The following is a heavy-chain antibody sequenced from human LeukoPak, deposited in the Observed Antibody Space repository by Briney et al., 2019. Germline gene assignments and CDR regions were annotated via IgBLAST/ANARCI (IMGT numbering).Heavy chain of an antibody. Sequence: SVKVSCKASGGTFSSYTTSWVRQAPGQGLEWMGRIIPILGIANYAQKFQGRVTITADKSTSTAYMELSSLRSEDTAVYYCARGPRGYSGYDIDYWGQGTLVTVSS. J-gene: IGHJ4*02. D-gene: IGHD5-12*01. CDR1: GGTFSSYT. CDR2: IIPILGIA. CDR3: ARGPRGYSGYDIDY. V-gene: IGHV1-69*02.